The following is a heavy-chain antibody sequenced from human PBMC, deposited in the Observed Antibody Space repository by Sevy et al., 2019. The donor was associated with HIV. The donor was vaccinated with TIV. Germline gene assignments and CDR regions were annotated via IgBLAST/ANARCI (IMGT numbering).Heavy chain of an antibody. D-gene: IGHD2-21*01. CDR2: IKSKTNGGTI. CDR1: GFTFSNAW. J-gene: IGHJ6*03. CDR3: TRGVVVITKYYYYYIDV. V-gene: IGHV3-15*01. Sequence: GGSLRLSCAASGFTFSNAWMSWVRQAPGKGLEWVGHIKSKTNGGTIDYAAPVKGRFTISRDDSKNTLYLQMNSLKTEDTAVYYCTRGVVVITKYYYYYIDVWGKGTTVTVSS.